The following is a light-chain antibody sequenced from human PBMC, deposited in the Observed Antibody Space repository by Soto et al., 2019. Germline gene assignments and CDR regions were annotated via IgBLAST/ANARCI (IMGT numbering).Light chain of an antibody. V-gene: IGKV3-15*01. CDR2: GAS. CDR1: QSVGSG. CDR3: QQYSNWPPYT. Sequence: EIVMTQSPATLSVSPGERATLSCRASQSVGSGLSWYQQKPDQAPRLLIYGASTRATGIPARFSGSGSGTEFTLTISSLQSEDYAVYYCQQYSNWPPYTFGQGTKVDIK. J-gene: IGKJ2*01.